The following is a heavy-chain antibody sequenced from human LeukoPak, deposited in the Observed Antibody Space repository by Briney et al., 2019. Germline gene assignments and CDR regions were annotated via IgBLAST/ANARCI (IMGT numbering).Heavy chain of an antibody. J-gene: IGHJ5*02. V-gene: IGHV4-30-4*01. CDR1: GASISSGDYL. D-gene: IGHD6-13*01. CDR2: IYYSGST. Sequence: PSETLSLTCTVSGASISSGDYLWSWIRQPPGMGLEWIGNIYYSGSTNYNASLKSRVTISIDTSKNQFSLKLSSVTAADTAVYYCARLTGSSSSWYDVVRRGWWFDPWGQGTLVTVSS. CDR3: ARLTGSSSSWYDVVRRGWWFDP.